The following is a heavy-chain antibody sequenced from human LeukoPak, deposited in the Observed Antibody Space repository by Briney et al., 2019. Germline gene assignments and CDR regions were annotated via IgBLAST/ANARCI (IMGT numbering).Heavy chain of an antibody. J-gene: IGHJ4*02. D-gene: IGHD3-9*01. CDR1: GGSFSGYF. Sequence: PSETLSLTCAVYGGSFSGYFWSWIRQPPGKGLEWIGEINHSGSTNYNPSLKSRVTISVDTSKNQFSLKLSSVTAADTAVYYCAREGDDILTGYQQNWGQGTLVTVSS. CDR2: INHSGST. V-gene: IGHV4-34*01. CDR3: AREGDDILTGYQQN.